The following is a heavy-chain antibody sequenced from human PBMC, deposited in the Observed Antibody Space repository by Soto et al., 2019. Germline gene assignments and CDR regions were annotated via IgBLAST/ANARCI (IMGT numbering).Heavy chain of an antibody. CDR3: AMVDVYVTPSPQDV. CDR2: TNAYNGNT. Sequence: ASVKVSCKASGYSFTRYGIGWARQAPGQGLEWMGWTNAYNGNTNYAQNLQGRLTLTTDTSTTTAYMELRSLRSNDTAIYYCAMVDVYVTPSPQDVWGPGTTVTVSS. D-gene: IGHD3-16*01. CDR1: GYSFTRYG. J-gene: IGHJ6*02. V-gene: IGHV1-18*01.